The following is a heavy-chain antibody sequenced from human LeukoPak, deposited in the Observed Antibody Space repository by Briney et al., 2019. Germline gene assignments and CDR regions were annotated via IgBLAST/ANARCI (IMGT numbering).Heavy chain of an antibody. CDR3: ARDTGQLLPTGWFDP. D-gene: IGHD2-2*01. Sequence: ASVTVSCKASGYTFTSYAMNWVRQAPGQGLEWMGWINTNTGNPTYAQGFTGRFVFSLDTSVSTAYLQISSLKAEDTAVYYCARDTGQLLPTGWFDPWGQGTLVTVSS. CDR2: INTNTGNP. CDR1: GYTFTSYA. V-gene: IGHV7-4-1*02. J-gene: IGHJ5*02.